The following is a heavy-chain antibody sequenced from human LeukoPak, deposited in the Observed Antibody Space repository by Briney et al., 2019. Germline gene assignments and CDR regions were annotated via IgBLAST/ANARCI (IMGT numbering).Heavy chain of an antibody. CDR1: GFTFDDYA. CDR3: AKRGYGGNSFDY. V-gene: IGHV3-9*01. CDR2: ISWNSGSI. D-gene: IGHD4-23*01. Sequence: GGSLRLSSAASGFTFDDYAMHWVRQAPGKGLEWVSGISWNSGSIGYADSVKGRFTISRDNAKNSLYLQMNSLRAEDTALYYCAKRGYGGNSFDYWGQGTLVTVSS. J-gene: IGHJ4*02.